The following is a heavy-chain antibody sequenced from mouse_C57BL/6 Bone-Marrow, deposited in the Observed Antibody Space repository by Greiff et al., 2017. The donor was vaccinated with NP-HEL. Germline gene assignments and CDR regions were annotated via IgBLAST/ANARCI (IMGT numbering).Heavy chain of an antibody. CDR1: GYTFPSYW. Sequence: QVQLQQPGAELVRPGTSVKLSCKASGYTFPSYWMHWVKQRPGQGLEWIGVIDPSDSYTNYNQTFKGKATLTVDTSSSTAYMQLSSLTSEDSAVYYCARENGNYDYWGQGTTLTVSS. CDR2: IDPSDSYT. D-gene: IGHD2-1*01. J-gene: IGHJ2*01. CDR3: ARENGNYDY. V-gene: IGHV1-59*01.